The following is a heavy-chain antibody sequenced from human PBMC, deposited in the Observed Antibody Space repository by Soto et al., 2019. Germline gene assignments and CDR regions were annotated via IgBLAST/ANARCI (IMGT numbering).Heavy chain of an antibody. CDR2: IKSKTDGGTT. CDR3: TTGPFWSGYYRRFLDY. Sequence: PGGSLRLSCAASSFTFSNAWMNWVRQAPGKGLEWVGRIKSKTDGGTTDYAAPVKGRFTMSRDDSKNTLYLQMNSLKIEDTAVYYCTTGPFWSGYYRRFLDYWGQGTLVTVSS. D-gene: IGHD3-3*01. V-gene: IGHV3-15*07. CDR1: SFTFSNAW. J-gene: IGHJ4*02.